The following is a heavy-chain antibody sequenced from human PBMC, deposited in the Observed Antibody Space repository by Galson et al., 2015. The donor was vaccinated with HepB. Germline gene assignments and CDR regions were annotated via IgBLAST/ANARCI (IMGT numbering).Heavy chain of an antibody. CDR2: INSDGSST. D-gene: IGHD3-22*01. V-gene: IGHV3-74*01. Sequence: SLRLSCAASGFTFSSYWMHWVRQAPGKGLVWVPRINSDGSSTSYADSVKGRFTISRDNAKNTLYLQMNSLRAEDTAVYYCARNPEAYDSSGYYYGYYYYYMDVWGKGTTVTVSS. CDR1: GFTFSSYW. J-gene: IGHJ6*03. CDR3: ARNPEAYDSSGYYYGYYYYYMDV.